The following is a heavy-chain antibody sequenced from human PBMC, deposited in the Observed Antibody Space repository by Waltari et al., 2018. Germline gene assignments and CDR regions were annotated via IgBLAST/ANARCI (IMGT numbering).Heavy chain of an antibody. CDR2: IYYSGST. Sequence: QLQLQESGPGLVKPSETLSLTCTVSGGSLSRSSYYWGWFRPPPGTGLEWIGRIYYSGSTYYNPSLKSRVTISVDTSKNQFSLKLSSVTAADTAVYYCARRLYSYGPLEYWGQGTLVTVSS. J-gene: IGHJ4*02. V-gene: IGHV4-39*01. D-gene: IGHD5-18*01. CDR3: ARRLYSYGPLEY. CDR1: GGSLSRSSYY.